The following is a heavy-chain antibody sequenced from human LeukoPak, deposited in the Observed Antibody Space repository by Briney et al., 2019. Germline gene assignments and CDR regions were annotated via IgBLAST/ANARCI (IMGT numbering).Heavy chain of an antibody. CDR1: GFTFSSYW. CDR2: INSDGTDI. V-gene: IGHV3-74*01. CDR3: ARVGYYDSSNYYAYFQH. J-gene: IGHJ1*01. D-gene: IGHD3-22*01. Sequence: GASLRLSCAASGFTFSSYWMHWVRQAPGKGLEWVARINSDGTDISYGDSVKGRFTISRDNAKNTLYLQMNSLRVEDTAVYYCARVGYYDSSNYYAYFQHWGQGTLVTVSS.